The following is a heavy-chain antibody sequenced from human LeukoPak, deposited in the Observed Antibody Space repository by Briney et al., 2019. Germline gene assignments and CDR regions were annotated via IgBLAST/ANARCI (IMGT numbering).Heavy chain of an antibody. Sequence: GGSLRLSCAASGFTFSNYAMSWVRQAPGRGLEWVSTLSGSGGNTYYADSVKGRFAISRDNSKNTLYLQMNSLRADDTAVYYCAKAVSSGSYPRFPLDYWGQGTLVTVSS. CDR1: GFTFSNYA. D-gene: IGHD3-10*01. J-gene: IGHJ4*02. CDR3: AKAVSSGSYPRFPLDY. V-gene: IGHV3-23*01. CDR2: LSGSGGNT.